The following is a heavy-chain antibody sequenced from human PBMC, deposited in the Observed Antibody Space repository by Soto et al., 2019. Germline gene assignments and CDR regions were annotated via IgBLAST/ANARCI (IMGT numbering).Heavy chain of an antibody. Sequence: QVQLQESGPGLVKPSETLSLTCTVSGGSFKSGSYSWSWIRQPPGKGLEWIGYGYHNGSTSYNPSLKSRVSISMDTSKTQFSLNLDSVTAADTAVYFCARDFAYFDSWGQGTLFTFSS. CDR1: GGSFKSGSYS. J-gene: IGHJ4*02. D-gene: IGHD3-3*01. CDR3: ARDFAYFDS. CDR2: GYHNGST. V-gene: IGHV4-61*01.